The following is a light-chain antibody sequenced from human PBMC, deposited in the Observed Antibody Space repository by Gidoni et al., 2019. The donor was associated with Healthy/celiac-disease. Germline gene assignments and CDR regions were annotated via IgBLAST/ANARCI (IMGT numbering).Light chain of an antibody. Sequence: DIQLTPSPSSLPASVGDRVPITCLARQGISSYLNWYQQKAGKAPKLLIYAASSLQSGVPSRFSCSGAGTDFTLTISRLQPEYFATYYCQQSYRTPRTFGQXTKVEIK. J-gene: IGKJ1*01. V-gene: IGKV1-39*01. CDR2: AAS. CDR1: QGISSY. CDR3: QQSYRTPRT.